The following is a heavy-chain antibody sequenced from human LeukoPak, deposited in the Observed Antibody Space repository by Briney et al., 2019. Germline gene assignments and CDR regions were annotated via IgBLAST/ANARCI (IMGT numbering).Heavy chain of an antibody. J-gene: IGHJ4*02. V-gene: IGHV3-53*01. Sequence: SGGSLRLSCAASGFTVSSNYMSWVRQAPGKGLEWVSVIYSGGSTYYADSVKGRFTISRDNSKNTLYLQMNSLRAEDTAVYYCAGGTYSSGWYEPYFDYWGQGTLVTGSS. CDR2: IYSGGST. D-gene: IGHD6-19*01. CDR3: AGGTYSSGWYEPYFDY. CDR1: GFTVSSNY.